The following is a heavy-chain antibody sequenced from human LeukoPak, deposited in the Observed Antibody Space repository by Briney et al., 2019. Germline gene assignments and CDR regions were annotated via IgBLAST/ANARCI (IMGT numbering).Heavy chain of an antibody. CDR2: VSHSGST. V-gene: IGHV4-4*02. CDR1: NASISGRNW. CDR3: ARPTSKLGSFDY. D-gene: IGHD2/OR15-2a*01. J-gene: IGHJ4*02. Sequence: SETLSLTCAVSNASISGRNWWNWVRQPPGKGLEWIGEVSHSGSTNYNPPLKSRVTISVDKSKNQFSLKMRSVTAADTAVYYCARPTSKLGSFDYWGQGTLVTVSS.